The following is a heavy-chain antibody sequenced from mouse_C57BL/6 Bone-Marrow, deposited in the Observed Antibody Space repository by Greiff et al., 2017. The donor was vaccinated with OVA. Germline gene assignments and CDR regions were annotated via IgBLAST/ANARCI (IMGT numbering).Heavy chain of an antibody. D-gene: IGHD1-1*01. Sequence: EVMLVESGGGLVQPGGSMKLSCVASGFTFSNYWMNWVRQSPEKGLEWVAQIRLKSDNYATHYAESVKGRFSISRDDSKSSVYLQMNNLRAEDTGIYYCTATIYYYGSPWFAYWGQGTLVTVSA. CDR3: TATIYYYGSPWFAY. CDR2: IRLKSDNYAT. J-gene: IGHJ3*01. V-gene: IGHV6-3*01. CDR1: GFTFSNYW.